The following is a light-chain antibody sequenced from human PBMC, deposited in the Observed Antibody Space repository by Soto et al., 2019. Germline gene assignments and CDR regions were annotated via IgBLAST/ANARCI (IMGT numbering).Light chain of an antibody. J-gene: IGKJ3*01. Sequence: DIVMTQSPDSLAVSLGERATINCKSSQTILYSSNNKNFLAWYQQKPGQPPKLLIYWASTRESGVPDRFTGSGSGTDFTLTISNLQAEDVAVYYCQQYYNTPSFTFGPGTRVDIK. V-gene: IGKV4-1*01. CDR2: WAS. CDR3: QQYYNTPSFT. CDR1: QTILYSSNNKNF.